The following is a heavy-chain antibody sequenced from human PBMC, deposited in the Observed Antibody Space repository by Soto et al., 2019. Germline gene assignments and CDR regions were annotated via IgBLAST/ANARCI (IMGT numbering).Heavy chain of an antibody. CDR1: GGTFSSYA. D-gene: IGHD3-10*01. CDR3: ARDLPCGERWSSMDV. V-gene: IGHV1-69*13. CDR2: IIPIFGTA. J-gene: IGHJ6*02. Sequence: ASVKVSCKASGGTFSSYAVSWVRQAPGQGLEWMGGIIPIFGTANYAQKFQGRVTITADESTSTAYMELSSLRSEDTAVYYCARDLPCGERWSSMDVWGQGTTVTVSS.